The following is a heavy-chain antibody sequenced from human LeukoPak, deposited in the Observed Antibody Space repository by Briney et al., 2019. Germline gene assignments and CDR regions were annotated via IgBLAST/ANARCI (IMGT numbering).Heavy chain of an antibody. CDR1: GFTFSSYG. Sequence: GGSLRLSCSASGFTFSSYGMPWVRQAPGKGLEWVAVIWYDGSNKYYADSVKGRFTISRDNSKNTLYLQMNSLRAEDTAVYYCASGYSYGGPLDYWGQGTLVTVSS. CDR3: ASGYSYGGPLDY. CDR2: IWYDGSNK. D-gene: IGHD5-18*01. V-gene: IGHV3-33*08. J-gene: IGHJ4*02.